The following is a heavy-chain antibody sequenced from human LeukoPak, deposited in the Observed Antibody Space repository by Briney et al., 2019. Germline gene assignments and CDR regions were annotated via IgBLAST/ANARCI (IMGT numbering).Heavy chain of an antibody. CDR2: IRSKAYGGTT. J-gene: IGHJ6*03. CDR1: GFTFSNYS. Sequence: PGGSLRLSCAASGFTFSNYSMNWVRQAPGKGLEWVGFIRSKAYGGTTEYAASVKGRFTISRDDSKSIAYLQMNSLKTEDTAVYYCTRSTRAYYMDVWGKGTTVTISS. CDR3: TRSTRAYYMDV. V-gene: IGHV3-49*04.